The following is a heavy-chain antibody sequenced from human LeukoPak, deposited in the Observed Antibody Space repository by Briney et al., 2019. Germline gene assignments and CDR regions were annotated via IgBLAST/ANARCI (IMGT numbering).Heavy chain of an antibody. V-gene: IGHV3-21*01. D-gene: IGHD1-26*01. CDR2: ISSSSSYI. Sequence: KAGGSLRLSCAASGFTFSSYAMSWVRQAPGKGLEWVSSISSSSSYIYYADSVKGRFTISRDNAKNSLYLQMNSLRAEDTAGYYCARERIVGATYDYGGQGTLVTVSP. J-gene: IGHJ4*02. CDR1: GFTFSSYA. CDR3: ARERIVGATYDY.